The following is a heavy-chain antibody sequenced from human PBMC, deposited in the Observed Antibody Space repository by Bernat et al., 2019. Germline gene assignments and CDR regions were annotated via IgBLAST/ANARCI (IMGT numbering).Heavy chain of an antibody. CDR3: ARHLYCSGGSCYQEAFDY. CDR2: IYPGDSDT. V-gene: IGHV5-51*01. J-gene: IGHJ4*02. Sequence: KPGESLKTSCKGSGYSFTSYWIGWVRQMPGKGLEWMGIIYPGDSDTRYSPSFQGQVTISADKSISTAYLQWSSLKASDTAMYYCARHLYCSGGSCYQEAFDYWGQGTLVTVSS. CDR1: GYSFTSYW. D-gene: IGHD2-15*01.